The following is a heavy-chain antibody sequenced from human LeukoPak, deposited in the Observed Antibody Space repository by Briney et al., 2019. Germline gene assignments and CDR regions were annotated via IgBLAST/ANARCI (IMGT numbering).Heavy chain of an antibody. CDR2: LDPENGET. V-gene: IGHV1-24*01. CDR3: ATRRLPWCQVHGFDI. CDR1: GYILTDLS. D-gene: IGHD4/OR15-4a*01. J-gene: IGHJ3*02. Sequence: ASVKVSCKVSGYILTDLSIHWVRQAPGKGLEWMGSLDPENGETIFAQKFQGRVTMTEDTSTDTAYMELSSLRSEDTAVYYCATRRLPWCQVHGFDIWGQGTLVSVSS.